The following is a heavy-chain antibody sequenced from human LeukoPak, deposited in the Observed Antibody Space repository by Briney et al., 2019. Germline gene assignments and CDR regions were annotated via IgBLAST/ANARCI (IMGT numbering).Heavy chain of an antibody. J-gene: IGHJ6*02. CDR1: GFTVSSNY. V-gene: IGHV3-53*01. D-gene: IGHD2-15*01. CDR3: ARDLGLLNGMDV. Sequence: PGGSLRLSCAASGFTVSSNYMSWVRQAPGKGLEWVSVIYSGGSTYYADSVKGRFTISRDNSENTLYLQMNSLRAEDTAVYYCARDLGLLNGMDVWGQGTTVTVSS. CDR2: IYSGGST.